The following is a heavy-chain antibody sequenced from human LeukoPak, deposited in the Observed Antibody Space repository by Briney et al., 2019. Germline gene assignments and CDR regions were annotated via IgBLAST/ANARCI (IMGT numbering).Heavy chain of an antibody. CDR3: ARGPKGVRGVKSAPPYYYYYYGTDV. CDR2: INHSGST. D-gene: IGHD3-10*01. Sequence: SSETLSLTCAVYGGSFSGYYWSWIRQPPGKGLEWIGEINHSGSTNYNPSLKSRVTISVDTSKNQFSLKLSSVTAADTAVYYCARGPKGVRGVKSAPPYYYYYYGTDVWGQGTTVTVSS. V-gene: IGHV4-34*01. CDR1: GGSFSGYY. J-gene: IGHJ6*02.